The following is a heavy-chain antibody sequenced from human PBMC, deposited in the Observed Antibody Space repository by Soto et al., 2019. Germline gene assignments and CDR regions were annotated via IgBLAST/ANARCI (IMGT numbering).Heavy chain of an antibody. CDR3: GKDRGFLSCYPQCTGGFDL. V-gene: IGHV3-23*01. D-gene: IGHD3-3*01. J-gene: IGHJ3*01. CDR1: GFTFSRYA. Sequence: EVQLLESGGGLVQPGGSLRLSCAASGFTFSRYAMSWVRQAPGKGLEWVSAISGSGGSTYYADSVKGRFTISRDNSKNDLYLQSNGLGAEDTDVYYCGKDRGFLSCYPQCTGGFDLWVRGRMMAVSS. CDR2: ISGSGGST.